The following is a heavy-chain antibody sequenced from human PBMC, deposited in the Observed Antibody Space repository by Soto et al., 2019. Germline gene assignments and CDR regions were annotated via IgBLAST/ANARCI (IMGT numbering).Heavy chain of an antibody. V-gene: IGHV3-33*03. CDR1: GFTLSSNG. D-gene: IGHD3-22*01. CDR3: VVDTSGLLDY. Sequence: PGGSLRLSCAASGFTLSSNGMHWVRQAPGKGLEWVAVIWYDGNKKYYGDSVRGRFTISRDNTKNTLYLEMNSLRAEDTAVYYCVVDTSGLLDYWGQGTQVTVSS. CDR2: IWYDGNKK. J-gene: IGHJ4*02.